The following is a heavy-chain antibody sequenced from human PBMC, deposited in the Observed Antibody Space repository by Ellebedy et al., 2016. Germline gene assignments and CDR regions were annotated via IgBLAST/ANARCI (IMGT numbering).Heavy chain of an antibody. Sequence: SETLSLXCTVSGGSISSGSYYWSWIRQPPGKGLEWIGEINHSGSTNYNPSLKSRVTISVDTSKNQFSLKLSSVTAADTAVYYCARAPPGSSSSPPVDYWGQGTLVTVSS. D-gene: IGHD6-6*01. V-gene: IGHV4-39*07. CDR1: GGSISSGSYY. CDR3: ARAPPGSSSSPPVDY. CDR2: INHSGST. J-gene: IGHJ4*02.